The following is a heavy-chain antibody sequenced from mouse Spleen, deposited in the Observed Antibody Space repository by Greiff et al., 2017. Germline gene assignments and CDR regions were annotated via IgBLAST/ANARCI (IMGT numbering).Heavy chain of an antibody. Sequence: VKLMESGAELARPGASVKMSCKASGYTFTSYTMHWVKQRPGQGLEWIGYINPSSGYTNYNQKFKDKATLTADKSSSTAYMQLSSLTSEDSAVYYCAGTVAWFAYWGQGTLVTVSA. CDR2: INPSSGYT. CDR3: AGTVAWFAY. J-gene: IGHJ3*01. CDR1: GYTFTSYT. V-gene: IGHV1-4*01.